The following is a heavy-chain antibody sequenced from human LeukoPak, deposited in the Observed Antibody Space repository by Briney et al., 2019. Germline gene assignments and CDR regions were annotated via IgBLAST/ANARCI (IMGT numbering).Heavy chain of an antibody. CDR2: IYPGDSDT. V-gene: IGHV5-51*01. CDR1: GYSFTSYW. D-gene: IGHD3-9*01. CDR3: AKTYYDILTAPYFDY. Sequence: GESLKISCKGSGYSFTSYWIGWVRQMPGKGLEWMGIIYPGDSDTRYSPSFQGQVTISADKSISTAYLQWSSLKASDTAMYYCAKTYYDILTAPYFDYWGQGTLVTVSS. J-gene: IGHJ4*02.